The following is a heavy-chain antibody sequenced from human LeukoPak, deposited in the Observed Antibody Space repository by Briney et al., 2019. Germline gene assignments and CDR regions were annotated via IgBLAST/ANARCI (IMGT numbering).Heavy chain of an antibody. CDR3: AKAHGIVGITNPFGVQKENDAFDI. CDR2: IRYDGSNK. D-gene: IGHD1-26*01. V-gene: IGHV3-30*02. Sequence: QAGGSLRLSCAASGFTFSSYGMYWVRQAPGKGLEWVAFIRYDGSNKYYADSVKGRFTISRDNSKNTLYLQMNSLRAEDTAVYYCAKAHGIVGITNPFGVQKENDAFDIWGQGTMVTVSS. J-gene: IGHJ3*02. CDR1: GFTFSSYG.